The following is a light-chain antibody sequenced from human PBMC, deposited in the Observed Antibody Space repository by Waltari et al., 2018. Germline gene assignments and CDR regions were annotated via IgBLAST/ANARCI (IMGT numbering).Light chain of an antibody. V-gene: IGKV3-20*01. Sequence: DIVFTQSPGTLSLSPGERATLSCRASQNIGRYLIWYQQKPGQAPRLLIYGASSRAAGIPDRFSGSGSGTDFSLTISRLEPEDFAVYYCQNHERLPAVFGQGTKVEIK. CDR3: QNHERLPAV. J-gene: IGKJ1*01. CDR2: GAS. CDR1: QNIGRY.